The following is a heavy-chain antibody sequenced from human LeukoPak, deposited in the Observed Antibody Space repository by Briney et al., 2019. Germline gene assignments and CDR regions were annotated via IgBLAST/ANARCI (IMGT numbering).Heavy chain of an antibody. CDR3: ARVGTAMPRYFDY. V-gene: IGHV1-2*02. CDR2: INPNSGGT. CDR1: GYTFTGYY. D-gene: IGHD5-18*01. J-gene: IGHJ4*02. Sequence: GASVKVSCKASGYTFTGYYMHWVRQAPGQGLEWMGWINPNSGGTNYAQKFQGRVTMTRDTSIGTAYMELSRLRSDDTAVYYCARVGTAMPRYFDYWGQGTLVTVSS.